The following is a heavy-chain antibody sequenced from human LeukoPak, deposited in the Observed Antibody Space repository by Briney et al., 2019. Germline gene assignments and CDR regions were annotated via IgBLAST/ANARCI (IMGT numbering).Heavy chain of an antibody. D-gene: IGHD3-3*01. J-gene: IGHJ3*02. V-gene: IGHV4-59*11. Sequence: PSETLSLTCTVSGGSTSSHYWSWIRQPPGKGLEWIGYIYYSGSTNYNPSLKSRVTISVDTSKNQFSLKLSSVIAADTAVYYCARVVYYDFWSGYYGHASDIWGQGTMVTVSS. CDR2: IYYSGST. CDR1: GGSTSSHY. CDR3: ARVVYYDFWSGYYGHASDI.